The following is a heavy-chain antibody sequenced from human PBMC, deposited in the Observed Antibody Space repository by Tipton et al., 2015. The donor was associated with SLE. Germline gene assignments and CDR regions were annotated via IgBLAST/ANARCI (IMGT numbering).Heavy chain of an antibody. Sequence: TLSLTCTVSGGSISSGSYYWSWIRQPAGKGLEWIGRIYTSGSTNYNPPLKSRVTISVDTSKNQFSLKLSSVTAADTAVYYCARSFDAFDIWGQGTMVTVSS. CDR1: GGSISSGSYY. V-gene: IGHV4-61*02. CDR3: ARSFDAFDI. J-gene: IGHJ3*02. CDR2: IYTSGST.